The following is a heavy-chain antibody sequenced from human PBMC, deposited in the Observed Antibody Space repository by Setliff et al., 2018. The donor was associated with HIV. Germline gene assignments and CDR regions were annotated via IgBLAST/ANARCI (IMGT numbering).Heavy chain of an antibody. J-gene: IGHJ4*02. V-gene: IGHV3-7*03. D-gene: IGHD3-10*01. CDR2: IKEDGSEK. Sequence: GGSLRLSCAASGFILSNYWMSWVRQAQGKGLEWVANIKEDGSEKNYVNSVKGRFTISRDNAKNSLYLQLNSLRVDDTALYYCARTSAGGQENDYWGQGTLVTVSS. CDR1: GFILSNYW. CDR3: ARTSAGGQENDY.